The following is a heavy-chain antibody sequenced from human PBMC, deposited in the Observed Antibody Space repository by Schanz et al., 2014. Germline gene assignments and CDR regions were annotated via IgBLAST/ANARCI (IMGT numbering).Heavy chain of an antibody. V-gene: IGHV3-23*01. CDR1: GFNFGSYA. Sequence: EVQLLESGGGLVQPGGSLRLSCAASGFNFGSYAMSWVRQAPGKGLEWVSAISGSGGHTFYADSVKGRFTISRDNSRNTLYLQMNSLRAEDTAVYYCAKDFTGSGIFFDAWGQGTMVSVSS. J-gene: IGHJ5*01. D-gene: IGHD3-10*01. CDR2: ISGSGGHT. CDR3: AKDFTGSGIFFDA.